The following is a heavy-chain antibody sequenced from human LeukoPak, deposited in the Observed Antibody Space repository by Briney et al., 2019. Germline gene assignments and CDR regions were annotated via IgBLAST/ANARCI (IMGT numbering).Heavy chain of an antibody. D-gene: IGHD6-13*01. V-gene: IGHV4-31*03. CDR1: GDSISRGGYY. J-gene: IGHJ4*02. Sequence: SETLSLTCTVSGDSISRGGYYWSWIRQHPGKGLEWIGYIYYSGSTYYNPSLKSRVTISVDTSKNQFSLKLSSVTAADTAVYYCARAGIAAAGGDYWGQGTLVTVSS. CDR3: ARAGIAAAGGDY. CDR2: IYYSGST.